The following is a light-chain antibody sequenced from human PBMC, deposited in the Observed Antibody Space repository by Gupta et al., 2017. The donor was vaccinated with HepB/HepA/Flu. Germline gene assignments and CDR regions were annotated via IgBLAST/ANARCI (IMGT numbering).Light chain of an antibody. CDR2: GAS. Sequence: EIVMTQSPATLSVSPGDRATLSCSAGQSVSSNLAWYQQKPGQAPRLLIYGASTRSTGLPARFSGSWSGPESTLTISRLQSEAFAVYFCQQSYNWPKTFGQGTKVETK. CDR1: QSVSSN. CDR3: QQSYNWPKT. J-gene: IGKJ1*01. V-gene: IGKV3-15*01.